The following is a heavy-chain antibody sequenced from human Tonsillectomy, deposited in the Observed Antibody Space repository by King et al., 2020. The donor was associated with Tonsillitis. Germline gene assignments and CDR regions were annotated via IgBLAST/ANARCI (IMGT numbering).Heavy chain of an antibody. V-gene: IGHV1-69*09. J-gene: IGHJ3*02. CDR3: ARGRPTTVTWWARWSHDAFDI. CDR2: IIPILGIA. CDR1: GGTFSSYA. D-gene: IGHD4-17*01. Sequence: GQLVQSGAEVKKPGSSVKVSCKASGGTFSSYAISWVRQAPGQGLEWMGRIIPILGIANYAQKFQGRVTITADKSTSTAYMELSSLRSEDTAVYYCARGRPTTVTWWARWSHDAFDIWGQGTMVTVSS.